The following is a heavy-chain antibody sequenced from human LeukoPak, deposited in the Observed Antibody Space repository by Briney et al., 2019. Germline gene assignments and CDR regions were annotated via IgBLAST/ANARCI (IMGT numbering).Heavy chain of an antibody. Sequence: SVKVSCKASGGTFSSYAISWVRQAPGQGLEWMGGIIPIFGTANYAQKFQGRVTIAADESTSTAYMELSSLRSEDTAVYYCAKSPQIVGADHNFDYWGQGTLVTVSS. J-gene: IGHJ4*02. CDR3: AKSPQIVGADHNFDY. CDR2: IIPIFGTA. D-gene: IGHD1-26*01. CDR1: GGTFSSYA. V-gene: IGHV1-69*13.